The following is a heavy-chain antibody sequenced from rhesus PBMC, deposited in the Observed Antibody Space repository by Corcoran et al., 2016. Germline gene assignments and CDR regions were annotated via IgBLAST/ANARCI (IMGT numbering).Heavy chain of an antibody. CDR3: ARLDRRKRGYNSLDI. V-gene: IGHV4-80*01. Sequence: QVQLQESGPGLVKPSETLSLTCAVSGGSFSSVWWNWIRQPPGRGLVWIGEINGENRTTNYKPALKMRVSIEKDAAKNEFSLKLTSVTAADTAVYHCARLDRRKRGYNSLDIWGRGVLVTVSS. CDR2: INGENRTT. CDR1: GGSFSSVW. D-gene: IGHD1-26*01. J-gene: IGHJ5-2*02.